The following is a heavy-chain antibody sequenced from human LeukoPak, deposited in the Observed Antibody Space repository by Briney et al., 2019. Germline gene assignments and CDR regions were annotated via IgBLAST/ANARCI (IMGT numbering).Heavy chain of an antibody. D-gene: IGHD6-13*01. Sequence: GGSLRLSCAASGFTFSSYSMNWVRQAPGKGLEWVSSISSSSGYIYYADSVKGRFTISSDNAKNSLYLQMNSLRAEDTAVYYCARNIAAAGTVYYYYYYMDVWGKGTTVTVSS. J-gene: IGHJ6*03. V-gene: IGHV3-21*01. CDR3: ARNIAAAGTVYYYYYYMDV. CDR2: ISSSSGYI. CDR1: GFTFSSYS.